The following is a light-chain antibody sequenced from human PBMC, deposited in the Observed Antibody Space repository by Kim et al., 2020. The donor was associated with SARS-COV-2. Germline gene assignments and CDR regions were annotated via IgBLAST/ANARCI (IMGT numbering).Light chain of an antibody. CDR3: QAWDSSTVV. V-gene: IGLV3-1*01. CDR1: KLGDKY. Sequence: SYELTQPPSVSVSPGQTASITCSGDKLGDKYACWYQQKPGQSPVLVIYQDSKRPSGILVRFSGFNSGNTATLTISGTQAMDEADYYCQAWDSSTVVFGGG. J-gene: IGLJ2*01. CDR2: QDS.